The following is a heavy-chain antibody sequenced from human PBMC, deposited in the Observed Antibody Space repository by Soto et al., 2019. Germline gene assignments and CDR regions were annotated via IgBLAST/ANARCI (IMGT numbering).Heavy chain of an antibody. Sequence: GGSLRLSCAASGFTFSNYGMHWVRQAPGKGLEWVAVISYDGSNKYYADSVKGRFTISRDNSKNTLYLQMNSLRAEDTAVYYCAKELYDSSGYYYFNYWGQGTLVTVSS. D-gene: IGHD3-22*01. V-gene: IGHV3-30*18. CDR3: AKELYDSSGYYYFNY. J-gene: IGHJ4*02. CDR2: ISYDGSNK. CDR1: GFTFSNYG.